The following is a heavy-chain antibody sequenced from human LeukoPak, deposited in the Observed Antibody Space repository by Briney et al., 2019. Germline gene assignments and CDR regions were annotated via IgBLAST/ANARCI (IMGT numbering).Heavy chain of an antibody. CDR2: IYYSGST. D-gene: IGHD6-6*01. CDR3: ARGPLGGSSARDY. Sequence: SETLSLTCTVSGGSISSYYWSWIRQPPGKGLEWIGYIYYSGSTNYNPSLKSRVTISVDTSKNQFSLKLSSVTAADTAVYYCARGPLGGSSARDYWGQGTLVTVSS. V-gene: IGHV4-59*01. J-gene: IGHJ4*02. CDR1: GGSISSYY.